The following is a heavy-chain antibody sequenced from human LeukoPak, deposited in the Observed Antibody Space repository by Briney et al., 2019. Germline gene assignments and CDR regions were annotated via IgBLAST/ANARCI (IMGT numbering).Heavy chain of an antibody. V-gene: IGHV4-39*07. D-gene: IGHD5-24*01. CDR1: GGSISSSSYY. CDR2: IYYSGST. Sequence: SETLSLTCTVSGGSISSSSYYWGWIRQPPGKGLEWIGSIYYSGSTYYNPSLKSRVTISVDTSKNQFSLKLSSVTAADTAVYYCASARRRDGYNFPYYFDYWGQGTLVTVSS. J-gene: IGHJ4*02. CDR3: ASARRRDGYNFPYYFDY.